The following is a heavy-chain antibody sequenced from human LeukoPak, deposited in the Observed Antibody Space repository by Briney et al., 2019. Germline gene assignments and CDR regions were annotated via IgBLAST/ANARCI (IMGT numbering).Heavy chain of an antibody. V-gene: IGHV3-48*01. CDR1: GFTFSSYS. CDR3: ARGRPIDY. CDR2: ISDSGGTI. J-gene: IGHJ4*02. Sequence: PGGSLRLSCAASGFTFSSYSMNWVRQAPGKGLEWVSYISDSGGTIYYADSVRGRSTISRDNAKNSLYLQMNSLRAEDTAVYYCARGRPIDYWGQGTLVTVSS.